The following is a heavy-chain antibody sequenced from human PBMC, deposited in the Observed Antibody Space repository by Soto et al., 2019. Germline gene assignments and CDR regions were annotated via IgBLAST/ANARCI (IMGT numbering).Heavy chain of an antibody. Sequence: GGSLRLSCAASGFTVSSNYMSWVRQAPGKGLEWVSVIYSGGSTYYADSVKGRFTISRDNSKNTLYLQMNSLRAEDTAVYYCARGTGTVVRNCFDPWGQGTLVTVSS. CDR1: GFTVSSNY. CDR2: IYSGGST. CDR3: ARGTGTVVRNCFDP. D-gene: IGHD4-17*01. V-gene: IGHV3-53*01. J-gene: IGHJ5*02.